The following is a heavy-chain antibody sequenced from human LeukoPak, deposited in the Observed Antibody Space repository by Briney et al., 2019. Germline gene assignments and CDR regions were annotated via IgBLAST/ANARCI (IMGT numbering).Heavy chain of an antibody. J-gene: IGHJ4*02. V-gene: IGHV1-18*01. CDR2: ISAYNGHT. CDR3: ARGYDFWGDY. CDR1: GYTFTSYG. D-gene: IGHD3-3*01. Sequence: VASVRVSCKASGYTFTSYGISWVRQAPGQGLEWMGWISAYNGHTNYAQKLQGRVTMTTDTSTSTAYMELRSLRSDDTAAYYCARGYDFWGDYWGQGTLVTVSS.